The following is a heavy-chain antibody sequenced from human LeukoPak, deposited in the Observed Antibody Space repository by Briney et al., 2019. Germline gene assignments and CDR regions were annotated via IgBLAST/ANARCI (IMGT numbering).Heavy chain of an antibody. CDR1: GFIFNTYV. Sequence: GGSLRLSCAASGFIFNTYVMHWVRQAPGKGLEWLAFIRYDGSNKNYADSVKGRFTVSRDNTKNSLYLQMNSLRAEDTAVYYCAKDGGSDPDSFDIWGQGTMVTVSS. CDR3: AKDGGSDPDSFDI. J-gene: IGHJ3*02. D-gene: IGHD2-15*01. V-gene: IGHV3-30*02. CDR2: IRYDGSNK.